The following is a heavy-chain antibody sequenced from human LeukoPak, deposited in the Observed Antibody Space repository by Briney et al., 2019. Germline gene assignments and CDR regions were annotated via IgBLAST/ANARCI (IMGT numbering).Heavy chain of an antibody. CDR2: ISGNGDYT. V-gene: IGHV3-23*01. J-gene: IGHJ4*02. CDR3: AKAPKPLDYFDY. Sequence: GGSLRLSCAASGFTFSSYATSWVRQAPGKGLEWVSAISGNGDYTYYADSVKGRFTISRDNSKNTLYLQMNSLRAEDTAVYYCAKAPKPLDYFDYWGQGTLVTVSA. CDR1: GFTFSSYA.